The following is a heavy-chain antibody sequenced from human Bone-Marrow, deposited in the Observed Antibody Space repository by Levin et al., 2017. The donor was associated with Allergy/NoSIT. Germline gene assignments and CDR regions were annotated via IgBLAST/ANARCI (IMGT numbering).Heavy chain of an antibody. J-gene: IGHJ4*02. CDR2: MYYTGDI. Sequence: PSETLSLTCTVSGASITAYYWSWIRQPPGKGLEWIGYMYYTGDINYNPSLRGRVTISVDTSKSQFSLTLTSVTAADTAVYYCASFDSSTFDYWGQGALVIVSS. CDR3: ASFDSSTFDY. D-gene: IGHD5-18*01. V-gene: IGHV4-59*01. CDR1: GASITAYY.